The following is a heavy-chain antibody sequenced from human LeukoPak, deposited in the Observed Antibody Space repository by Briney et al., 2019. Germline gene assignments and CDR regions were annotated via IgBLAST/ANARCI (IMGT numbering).Heavy chain of an antibody. CDR3: ARGVWFGENFDY. D-gene: IGHD3-10*01. J-gene: IGHJ4*02. CDR2: IYTSGST. CDR1: GGSISSGSYY. V-gene: IGHV4-61*02. Sequence: SQTLSLTCTVSGGSISSGSYYWSCIRQPAGKGLECIGRIYTSGSTYYNPSLKSRVTISVDTSKNQFSLKLSSVTAADTAVYYCARGVWFGENFDYWGQGTLVTVSS.